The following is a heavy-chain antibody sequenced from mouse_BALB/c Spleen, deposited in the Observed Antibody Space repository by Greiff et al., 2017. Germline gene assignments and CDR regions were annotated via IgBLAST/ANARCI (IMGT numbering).Heavy chain of an antibody. V-gene: IGHV14-3*02. J-gene: IGHJ1*01. Sequence: VQLQQSGAELVKPGASVKLSCTASGFNIKDTYMHWVKQRPEQGLEWIGRIDPANGNTKYDPKFQGKATITADTSSNTAYLQLSSLTSEDTAVYYSTRSEPQYYGSSYGYFDVWGAGTAVTVSS. D-gene: IGHD1-1*01. CDR2: IDPANGNT. CDR1: GFNIKDTY. CDR3: TRSEPQYYGSSYGYFDV.